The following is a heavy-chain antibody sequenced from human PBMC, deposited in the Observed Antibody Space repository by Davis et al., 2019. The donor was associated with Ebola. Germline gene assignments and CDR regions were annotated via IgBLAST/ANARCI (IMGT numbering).Heavy chain of an antibody. CDR1: GYIVSSYG. D-gene: IGHD4-23*01. CDR3: ARDTVVTPYDY. V-gene: IGHV1-18*01. CDR2: ISAYNGNT. Sequence: AASVMVSCKASGYIVSSYGISWVRQAPGQGLEWMGWISAYNGNTNYAQKLHGRVTMTTDTSTSTTYMELRSLRSDDTAVYYCARDTVVTPYDYWGQGTLVTVSS. J-gene: IGHJ4*02.